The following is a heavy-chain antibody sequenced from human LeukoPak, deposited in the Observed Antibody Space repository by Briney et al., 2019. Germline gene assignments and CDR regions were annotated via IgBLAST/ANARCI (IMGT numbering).Heavy chain of an antibody. J-gene: IGHJ3*02. V-gene: IGHV1-2*04. CDR1: GYTFTSYY. CDR2: INPNSGGT. D-gene: IGHD3-22*01. CDR3: ARGISAHYYDSSGYHDAFDI. Sequence: ASVKVSCKASGYTFTSYYMHWVRQAPGQGLEWMGWINPNSGGTNYAQKFQGWVTMTRDTSISTAYMELSRLRSDDTAVYYCARGISAHYYDSSGYHDAFDIWGQGTMVTVSS.